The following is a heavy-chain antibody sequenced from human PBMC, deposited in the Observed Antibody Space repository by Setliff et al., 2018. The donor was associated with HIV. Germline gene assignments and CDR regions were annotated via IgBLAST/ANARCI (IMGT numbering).Heavy chain of an antibody. Sequence: AASVKVSCKASGYTFNTYPINWIRQAPGQGLEWMGWINTNTGSPRFAQGFRGRFGFSLDASVTTTYLHISNLKAEDTAVYYCARLRAYYGSGLMDVWGEGTTVTVSS. CDR2: INTNTGSP. D-gene: IGHD3-10*01. V-gene: IGHV7-4-1*02. CDR1: GYTFNTYP. J-gene: IGHJ6*03. CDR3: ARLRAYYGSGLMDV.